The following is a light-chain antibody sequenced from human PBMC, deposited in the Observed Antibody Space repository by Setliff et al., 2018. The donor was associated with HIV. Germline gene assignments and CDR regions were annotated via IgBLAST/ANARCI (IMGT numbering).Light chain of an antibody. CDR2: DVT. J-gene: IGLJ3*02. CDR3: SSFTISTTWV. V-gene: IGLV2-14*03. Sequence: QSALTQPASVSGSPGQSITISCTGTSSDIGGYNYVSWYQQLPGNTPKLLIYDVTNRPSGVPDRFSGSKSANTASLTISGLQAEDEADYYCSSFTISTTWVFGGGTKVTVL. CDR1: SSDIGGYNY.